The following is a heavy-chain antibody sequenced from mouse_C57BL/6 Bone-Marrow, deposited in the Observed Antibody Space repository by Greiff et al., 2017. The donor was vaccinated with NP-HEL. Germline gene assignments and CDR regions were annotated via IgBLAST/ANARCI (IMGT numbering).Heavy chain of an antibody. CDR3: ARRGWVFYAMDY. CDR1: GYTFTSYG. Sequence: QVQLQESGAELARPGASVKLSCKASGYTFTSYGISWVKQRTGQGLEWIGEIYPRSGNTYYNEKFKGKATLTADKSSSTAYMELRSLTSEDSAVYYCARRGWVFYAMDYWGQGTSVTVSA. V-gene: IGHV1-81*01. CDR2: IYPRSGNT. J-gene: IGHJ4*01. D-gene: IGHD1-1*02.